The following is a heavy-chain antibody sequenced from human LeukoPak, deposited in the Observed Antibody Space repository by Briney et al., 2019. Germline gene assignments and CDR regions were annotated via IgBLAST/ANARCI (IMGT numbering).Heavy chain of an antibody. J-gene: IGHJ4*02. CDR2: ISSSGSTI. D-gene: IGHD5-18*01. V-gene: IGHV3-48*03. CDR1: GFTFSSYE. Sequence: PGGSLRLSCAGSGFTFSSYEMNWVRQAPGKGLEWVSYISSSGSTIYYADSVKGRFTISRDNAKNSLYLQMNSLRAEDTAVYYCARDRYSYGYSAFGYWGQGTLVTVSS. CDR3: ARDRYSYGYSAFGY.